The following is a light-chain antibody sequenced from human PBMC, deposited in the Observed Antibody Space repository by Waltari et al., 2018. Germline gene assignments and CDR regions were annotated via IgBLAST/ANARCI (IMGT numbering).Light chain of an antibody. V-gene: IGKV1-8*01. J-gene: IGKJ1*01. CDR1: QGLSSY. CDR3: QQYYSYLVT. CDR2: AAS. Sequence: AIRITQSPSSLSASTGDRVTLTCRASQGLSSYLAWYQQKPGKAPKLLIYAASTLQSGVPSRFSGSGSGTDFTLTISCLQSEDFATYYCQQYYSYLVTFGQGTKVEIK.